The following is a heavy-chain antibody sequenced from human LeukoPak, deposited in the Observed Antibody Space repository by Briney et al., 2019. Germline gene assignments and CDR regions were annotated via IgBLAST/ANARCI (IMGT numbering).Heavy chain of an antibody. V-gene: IGHV3-21*04. CDR2: ITSGSSYI. J-gene: IGHJ6*03. CDR3: AKLGGPYNWDYAGLNYMDV. D-gene: IGHD1-7*01. CDR1: GFTFSSYS. Sequence: GGSLRLSCAASGFTFSSYSMNWVRQAPGKGLEWVSSITSGSSYIYYADSVKGRFTISRDNSKDTLYLQMNSLRAEDTAIYYCAKLGGPYNWDYAGLNYMDVWGKGTTFTVSS.